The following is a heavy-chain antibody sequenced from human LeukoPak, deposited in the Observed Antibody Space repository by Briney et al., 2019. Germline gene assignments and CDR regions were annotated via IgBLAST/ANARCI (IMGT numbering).Heavy chain of an antibody. V-gene: IGHV4-39*01. CDR1: GGSISSSNYY. CDR3: ARREEYYGSGSYFDY. Sequence: SRTLSLTCTVSGGSISSSNYYWGWIRQPPGKGLEWIGNIYYSGSTYYNPSLKSRVTISVDASKNQFSLKLSSVTAADTAVYYCARREEYYGSGSYFDYWGQGTLVTVSS. CDR2: IYYSGST. J-gene: IGHJ4*02. D-gene: IGHD3-10*01.